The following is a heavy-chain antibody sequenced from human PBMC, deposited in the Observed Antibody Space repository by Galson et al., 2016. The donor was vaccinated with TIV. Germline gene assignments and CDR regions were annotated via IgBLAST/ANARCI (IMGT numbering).Heavy chain of an antibody. CDR3: ARVRFGELSGYYYYMDV. J-gene: IGHJ6*03. Sequence: SVKVSCKASGGTFSNYAVSWARQAPGQGLEWMGRIIPILGLTNYPQKFQGRVTITADESTTTAYMELSSLRSEDTAVYYCARVRFGELSGYYYYMDVWGKGTTVTVSS. CDR2: IIPILGLT. D-gene: IGHD3-10*01. V-gene: IGHV1-69*04. CDR1: GGTFSNYA.